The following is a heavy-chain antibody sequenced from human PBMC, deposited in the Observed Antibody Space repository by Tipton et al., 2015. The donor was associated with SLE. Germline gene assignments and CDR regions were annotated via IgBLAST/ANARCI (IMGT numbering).Heavy chain of an antibody. CDR1: GGSFSGYY. CDR2: INHSGST. D-gene: IGHD3-10*01. J-gene: IGHJ5*02. Sequence: TLSLTCAVYGGSFSGYYWSWIRQPPGKGLEWIGEINHSGSTNYNPSLKSRVTRSVDTSKNQFSLKLSSVTAADTAVYYCARDTGPLWFNPWGQVALVTVSS. V-gene: IGHV4-34*01. CDR3: ARDTGPLWFNP.